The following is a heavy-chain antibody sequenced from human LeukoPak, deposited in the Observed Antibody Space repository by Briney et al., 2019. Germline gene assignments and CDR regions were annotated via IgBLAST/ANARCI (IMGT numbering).Heavy chain of an antibody. CDR2: ISGRDDST. J-gene: IGHJ4*02. CDR1: GFSFSSYA. V-gene: IGHV3-23*01. D-gene: IGHD3-9*01. Sequence: GGSLRLSCAASGFSFSSYAMSWVRQVPGKGLEGVSAISGRDDSTYYADSVKGRFTISRDTSKNTLYLQMNSLRAEDTAVYYCAKWGDYDVLTGYYDSDYWGQGTLITVSS. CDR3: AKWGDYDVLTGYYDSDY.